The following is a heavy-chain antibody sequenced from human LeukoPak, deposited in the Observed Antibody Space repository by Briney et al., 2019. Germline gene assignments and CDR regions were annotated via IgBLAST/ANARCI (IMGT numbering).Heavy chain of an antibody. D-gene: IGHD4-17*01. V-gene: IGHV4-59*08. CDR1: GGSISSYY. J-gene: IGHJ3*02. Sequence: SETLSLTCTVSGGSISSYYWTWIRQPPGKGLEWIGYIYYSGSTNYNPSLKSRVIISADTSKNQFSLKLNSVTAADTAVYYRARYGDYGTLDIWGQGTMVTASP. CDR2: IYYSGST. CDR3: ARYGDYGTLDI.